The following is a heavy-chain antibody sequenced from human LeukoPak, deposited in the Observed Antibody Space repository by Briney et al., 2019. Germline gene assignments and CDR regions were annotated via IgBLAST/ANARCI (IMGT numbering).Heavy chain of an antibody. V-gene: IGHV3-30*02. CDR3: AKASCASPPCLNL. CDR2: IRHDGSNK. CDR1: GFTFSDYG. Sequence: GGSLRLSCAASGFTFSDYGMYWVRQAPGKGLEWVAVIRHDGSNKYYADSVKGRFTISRDNFKNTLYLQMNSLGAEDTAMYYCAKASCASPPCLNLWGQGTLVTVSS. D-gene: IGHD2-2*01. J-gene: IGHJ5*02.